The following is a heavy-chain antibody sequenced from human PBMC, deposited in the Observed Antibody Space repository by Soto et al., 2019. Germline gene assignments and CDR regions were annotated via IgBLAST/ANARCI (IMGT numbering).Heavy chain of an antibody. Sequence: XAVKVSCKASGYPFTSYGITWVRQAPGQGLEYMGWISAYNGNTNYAQKLQGRVTMTADTSTNTAYMELRSLRSDDTAVYYCARYCTRGTCDSNTAFDIWGQGTMVTVSS. J-gene: IGHJ3*02. CDR2: ISAYNGNT. CDR1: GYPFTSYG. V-gene: IGHV1-18*01. D-gene: IGHD2-15*01. CDR3: ARYCTRGTCDSNTAFDI.